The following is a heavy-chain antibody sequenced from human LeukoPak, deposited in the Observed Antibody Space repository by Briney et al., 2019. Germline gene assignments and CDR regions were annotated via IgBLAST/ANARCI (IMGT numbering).Heavy chain of an antibody. CDR3: AKVGVVELLPGAFDI. V-gene: IGHV3-23*01. Sequence: PGGTLRLSCAASGFTFSSYGMSWVRQAPGKGLEWVSAISGSGGSTYYADSVKGRFTISRDNSKNTLYLQMNSLRAEDTAVYYCAKVGVVELLPGAFDIWGQGTMVNVSS. D-gene: IGHD1-26*01. J-gene: IGHJ3*02. CDR1: GFTFSSYG. CDR2: ISGSGGST.